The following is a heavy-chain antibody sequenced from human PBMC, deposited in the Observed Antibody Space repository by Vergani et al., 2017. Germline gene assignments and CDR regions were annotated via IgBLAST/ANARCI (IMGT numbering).Heavy chain of an antibody. Sequence: EVQLVESGGGLVQPGRSLRLSCAASGFTFDDYAMHWARQAPGKGLEWVSGISWNSGSIGYADSVKGRFTISRDNAKNSLYLQMNSLRAEDTALYYCAKDDFRSGTFWGQGTMVTVSS. CDR1: GFTFDDYA. CDR2: ISWNSGSI. V-gene: IGHV3-9*01. J-gene: IGHJ3*01. CDR3: AKDDFRSGTF. D-gene: IGHD3-3*01.